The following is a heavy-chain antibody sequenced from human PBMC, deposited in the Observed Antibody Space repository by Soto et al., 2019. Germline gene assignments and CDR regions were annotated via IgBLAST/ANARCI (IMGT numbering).Heavy chain of an antibody. CDR1: GFTFSSYE. J-gene: IGHJ6*02. Sequence: GGSLRLSCAASGFTFSSYEMNWVRQAPGKGLEWVSYISSSGSTIYYADSVKGRFTISRDNAKNSLYLQMNSLRAEDTAVYYCARDRGENLEWHGMTSYYYYGMDVWGQGTTVTVSS. V-gene: IGHV3-48*03. CDR2: ISSSGSTI. D-gene: IGHD1-1*01. CDR3: ARDRGENLEWHGMTSYYYYGMDV.